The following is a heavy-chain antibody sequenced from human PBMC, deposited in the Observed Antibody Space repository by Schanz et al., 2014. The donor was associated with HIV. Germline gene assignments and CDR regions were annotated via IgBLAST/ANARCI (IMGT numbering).Heavy chain of an antibody. V-gene: IGHV3-23*01. D-gene: IGHD6-6*01. CDR3: VGHGSSSS. Sequence: EAQLLESGGGLLHPGGSLRLSCAASGFTFNSYAMNALSWVRQAPGRGLEWSSDIRGGAGGTYYADSVKGRFTISRDNSKSTLYLQMNRLRAEDTAVYYCVGHGSSSSWGLGTLVTVSS. CDR2: IRGGAGGT. CDR1: GFTFNSYA. J-gene: IGHJ5*02.